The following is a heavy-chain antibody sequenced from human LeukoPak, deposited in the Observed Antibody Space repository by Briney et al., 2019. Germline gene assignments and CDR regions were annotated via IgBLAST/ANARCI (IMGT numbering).Heavy chain of an antibody. J-gene: IGHJ4*02. V-gene: IGHV3-23*01. CDR3: ARSGSSWYRFDY. Sequence: PGGSLRLSCEASGFTFSSYAMSWVRQAPGKGLGWVSVVSGSGSSTYSADSVEGRFTISRDNSKNTLFLQMNSLRAEDTAVYYCARSGSSWYRFDYWGQGTLVTVSS. CDR2: VSGSGSST. D-gene: IGHD6-13*01. CDR1: GFTFSSYA.